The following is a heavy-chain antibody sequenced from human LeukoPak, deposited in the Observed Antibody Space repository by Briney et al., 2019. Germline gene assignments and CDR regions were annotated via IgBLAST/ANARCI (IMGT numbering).Heavy chain of an antibody. V-gene: IGHV3-30-3*01. Sequence: PGRSLRLSCAASGFTFSSYAMHWVRQAPGKGLEWVAVISYDGSNKYYADSVKGRFTISRDNSKNTLYLQMNSLRAEDTAVYYCAKDMYSGSYYYFDYWGQGTLVTVSS. CDR2: ISYDGSNK. CDR1: GFTFSSYA. D-gene: IGHD1-26*01. J-gene: IGHJ4*02. CDR3: AKDMYSGSYYYFDY.